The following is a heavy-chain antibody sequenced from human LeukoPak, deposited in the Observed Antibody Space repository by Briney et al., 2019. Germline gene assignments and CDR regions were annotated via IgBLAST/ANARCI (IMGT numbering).Heavy chain of an antibody. CDR3: ARDQEAFDY. V-gene: IGHV1-46*01. CDR1: GYTFTSYY. CDR2: INPSGGST. J-gene: IGHJ4*02. Sequence: ASVKVSCKASGYTFTSYYMHWVRQAPGQGLEWMGIINPSGGSTSYAQKFQGRVTVTRDTSTSTVHMELSGLRSEDMAVYYCARDQEAFDYWGQGTLVTVSS.